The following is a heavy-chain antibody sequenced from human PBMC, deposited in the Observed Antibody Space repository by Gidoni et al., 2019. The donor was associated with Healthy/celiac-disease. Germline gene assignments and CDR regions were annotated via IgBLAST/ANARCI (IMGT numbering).Heavy chain of an antibody. CDR1: GFTFSSYS. Sequence: EVQLVESGGGLVQPGGSLRLSCAASGFTFSSYSMNWVRQAPGKGLEWVSYISSSSSTIYYADSVKGRFTISRDNAKNSLYLQMNSLRAEDTAVYYCAREGYYYDSSGYRIHAFDIWGQGTMVTVSS. D-gene: IGHD3-22*01. V-gene: IGHV3-48*01. CDR3: AREGYYYDSSGYRIHAFDI. CDR2: ISSSSSTI. J-gene: IGHJ3*02.